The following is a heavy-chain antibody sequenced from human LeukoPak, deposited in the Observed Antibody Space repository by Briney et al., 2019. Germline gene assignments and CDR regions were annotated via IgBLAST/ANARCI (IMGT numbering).Heavy chain of an antibody. Sequence: GGSLRLSCAASEFTFSSHQMSWVRQAPGKGLEWVAKITQDGSEKYYMDSVKGRFIISRDNGKNTLYLQMNSLRADDTAIYYCTKDPNGDYIGAFDPWGQGTLVTVSS. J-gene: IGHJ5*02. CDR2: ITQDGSEK. D-gene: IGHD4-17*01. CDR1: EFTFSSHQ. CDR3: TKDPNGDYIGAFDP. V-gene: IGHV3-7*03.